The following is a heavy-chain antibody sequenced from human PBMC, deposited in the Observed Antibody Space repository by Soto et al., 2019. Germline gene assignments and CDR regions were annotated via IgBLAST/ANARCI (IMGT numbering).Heavy chain of an antibody. D-gene: IGHD2-2*01. Sequence: SETLSLTCSVSGVSISSGGYYWNWIRQHPEKGLEWIGYIYYSVNTYYSPSLKRRVTISIDTSKNPFSLKLSSVPAADTRVYSCARDLQPYCRSTSCSYYGMDAWGQGRTVT. V-gene: IGHV4-31*03. CDR3: ARDLQPYCRSTSCSYYGMDA. CDR2: IYYSVNT. J-gene: IGHJ6*02. CDR1: GVSISSGGYY.